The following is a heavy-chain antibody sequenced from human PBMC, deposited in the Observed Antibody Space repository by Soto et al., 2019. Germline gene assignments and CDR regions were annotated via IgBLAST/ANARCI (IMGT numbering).Heavy chain of an antibody. CDR2: IIPIFGTA. J-gene: IGHJ6*02. CDR1: GGTFHSHD. CDR3: ARNLGYRNGYYYYGMDV. Sequence: QVQLVQSGTEVKKPGSSVKVSCKAYGGTFHSHDINWVRQAPGQGLEWMGGIIPIFGTANYAQKFQGRVTITADESTSTVYMELSSLRSEDTAIYYCARNLGYRNGYYYYGMDVWGQGTTVTVSS. V-gene: IGHV1-69*12. D-gene: IGHD5-12*01.